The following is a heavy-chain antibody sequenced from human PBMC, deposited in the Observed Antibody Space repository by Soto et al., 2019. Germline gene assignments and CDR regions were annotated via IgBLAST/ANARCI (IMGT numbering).Heavy chain of an antibody. CDR1: GGSIRSSLYY. Sequence: QVQLQESGPGLVKPSQTLSLTCTVSGGSIRSSLYYWSWIRQPPGKGLEWIGYIFDSGITHYNPSLKSRVAMSVDTSKNQFSLTLTSVTAADTAVYFCASQFCSGGACFNWFDPWGHGTLVTVSS. CDR2: IFDSGIT. J-gene: IGHJ5*02. V-gene: IGHV4-30-4*01. CDR3: ASQFCSGGACFNWFDP. D-gene: IGHD2-21*02.